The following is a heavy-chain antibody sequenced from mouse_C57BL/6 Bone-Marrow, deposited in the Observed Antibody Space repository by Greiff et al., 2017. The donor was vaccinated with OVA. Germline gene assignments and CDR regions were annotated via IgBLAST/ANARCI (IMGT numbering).Heavy chain of an antibody. J-gene: IGHJ2*01. V-gene: IGHV14-4*01. CDR2: IDPENGDT. D-gene: IGHD1-1*01. CDR1: GFNIKDDY. Sequence: VQLQQSGAELVRPGASVKLSCTASGFNIKDDYMHWVKQRPEQGLEWIGWIDPENGDTEYASKFQGKATITADTSSNTAYLQLNSLTCEDTAVYSCTTWGVYYGHEDYWGQGTTLTVSS. CDR3: TTWGVYYGHEDY.